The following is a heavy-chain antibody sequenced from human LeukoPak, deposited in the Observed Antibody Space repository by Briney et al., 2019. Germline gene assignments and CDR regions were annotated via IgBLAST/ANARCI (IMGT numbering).Heavy chain of an antibody. CDR1: GVSISSHY. J-gene: IGHJ4*02. V-gene: IGHV4-59*11. Sequence: PSETLSLTYSVSGVSISSHYWSWIRQPPGKGLEWIGYIFYSRSTNYNPSLKSRVTISVDTSKNHFSLKLSSVTAADTAVYYCARGGSYFDYWGQGTLVTVSS. CDR2: IFYSRST. D-gene: IGHD1-26*01. CDR3: ARGGSYFDY.